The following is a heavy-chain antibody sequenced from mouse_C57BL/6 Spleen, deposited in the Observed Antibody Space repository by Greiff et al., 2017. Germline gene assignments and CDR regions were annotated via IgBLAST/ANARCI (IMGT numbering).Heavy chain of an antibody. Sequence: QVQLQQSGAELARPGASVKLSCKASGYTFTSYGISWVKQRPGQGLEWIGEIYPRSGNTYYNEKFKGKATLTADKSSSTAYMELRSLTSEDAAVYFCARGDWEFAYWGQGTLVTVSA. J-gene: IGHJ3*01. D-gene: IGHD4-1*01. CDR3: ARGDWEFAY. CDR1: GYTFTSYG. V-gene: IGHV1-81*01. CDR2: IYPRSGNT.